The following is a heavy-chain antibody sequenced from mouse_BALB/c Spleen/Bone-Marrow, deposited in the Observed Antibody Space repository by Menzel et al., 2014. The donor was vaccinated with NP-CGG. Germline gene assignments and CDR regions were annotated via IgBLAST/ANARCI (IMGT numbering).Heavy chain of an antibody. CDR2: IDPSDSET. CDR3: ARGDDGYYGDY. CDR1: GYSFTSYW. D-gene: IGHD2-3*01. Sequence: QVQLQQSGPQLVRPGASVKISCKASGYSFTSYWMLWVKQRPGQGLEWIGMIDPSDSETRLNQKFKDKATLTVDKSSSTAYMQLSSPTSEDSAVYYCARGDDGYYGDYWGQGTSLTVSS. V-gene: IGHV1S127*01. J-gene: IGHJ2*02.